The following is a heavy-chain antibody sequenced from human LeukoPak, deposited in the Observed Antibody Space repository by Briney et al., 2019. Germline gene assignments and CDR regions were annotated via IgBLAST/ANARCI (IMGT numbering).Heavy chain of an antibody. CDR3: ARLSRGYSYGYTYGY. J-gene: IGHJ4*02. Sequence: SETLSLTCTVSGGSISSSSYYWGWIRQPPGKGLEWIGSIYYSGSTYYNPSLKSRVTISVDTSKNQFSLKLSSVTAADTAVYYCARLSRGYSYGYTYGYWGQGTLVTVSS. V-gene: IGHV4-39*01. CDR1: GGSISSSSYY. CDR2: IYYSGST. D-gene: IGHD5-18*01.